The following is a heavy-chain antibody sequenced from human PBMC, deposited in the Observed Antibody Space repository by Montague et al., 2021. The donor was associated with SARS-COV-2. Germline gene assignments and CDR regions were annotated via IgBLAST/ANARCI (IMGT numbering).Heavy chain of an antibody. D-gene: IGHD3-10*01. CDR3: ARTGGYLGALDY. CDR1: GFSLDTAGMC. J-gene: IGHJ4*02. CDR2: IDWNDDE. V-gene: IGHV2-70*11. Sequence: PALVKPTQTLTLTCTFSGFSLDTAGMCMSWVRQAPGKALEWLARIDWNDDEYYSAFLRARLIISKDTSKNQVVLTVTNVDPADTGIYYCARTGGYLGALDYWGQGTPVTVAS.